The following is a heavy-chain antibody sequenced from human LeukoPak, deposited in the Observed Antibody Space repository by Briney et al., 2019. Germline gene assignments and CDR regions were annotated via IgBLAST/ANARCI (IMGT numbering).Heavy chain of an antibody. V-gene: IGHV4-30-2*01. J-gene: IGHJ4*02. D-gene: IGHD3-22*01. Sequence: PSETLSLTCTVSGGSISSGGYYWSWIRQPPGKGLEWIGYIYHSGSTYYNPSLKSRVTISVDRSKNQFSLKLSSVTAADTAVYYCARGSTHYYDSGGYYSPNFDYWGQGTLVTVSS. CDR3: ARGSTHYYDSGGYYSPNFDY. CDR1: GGSISSGGYY. CDR2: IYHSGST.